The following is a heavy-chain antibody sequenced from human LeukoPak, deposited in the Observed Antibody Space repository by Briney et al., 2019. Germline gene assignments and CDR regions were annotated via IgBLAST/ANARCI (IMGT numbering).Heavy chain of an antibody. CDR3: ARGSGDV. CDR2: INPNSGDR. CDR1: GYTFTGYY. V-gene: IGHV1-2*02. J-gene: IGHJ6*02. Sequence: GASVKVSRKASGYTFTGYYMHWVRQAPGQGLEWMGWINPNSGDRNYAQKFQGRVTMTSDTSITTAYMELSSLRSDDTAVYYCARGSGDVWGHGTTVTVSS.